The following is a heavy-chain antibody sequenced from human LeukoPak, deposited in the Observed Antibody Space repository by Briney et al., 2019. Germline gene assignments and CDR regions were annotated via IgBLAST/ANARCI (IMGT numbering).Heavy chain of an antibody. J-gene: IGHJ4*02. CDR1: GGSISSSSYY. Sequence: SETMSLTCTVSGGSISSSSYYWRWIRQPPGKGLEWIGSIYYSGSTYYNLSLKRRVTISVDTSKNQFSLKLSSVTAADTAVYYCARHEIYDLWSGYPSPTRFDYRGQGTLVTVSS. CDR3: ARHEIYDLWSGYPSPTRFDY. CDR2: IYYSGST. D-gene: IGHD3-3*01. V-gene: IGHV4-39*01.